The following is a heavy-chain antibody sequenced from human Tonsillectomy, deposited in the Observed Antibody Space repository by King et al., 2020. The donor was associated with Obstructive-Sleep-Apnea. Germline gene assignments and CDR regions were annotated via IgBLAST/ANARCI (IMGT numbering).Heavy chain of an antibody. CDR2: IRYDGSNK. CDR3: AKDLGQYFDY. Sequence: VQLVESGGGAVQPGGSLRLSCAASGFSFSDYGMHWVRQTPGKGLEWVAFIRYDGSNKYYADSVKGRFTISRDNSKNTLYLQMNSLRAEDTAVYYCAKDLGQYFDYWGQGTLVTVSS. CDR1: GFSFSDYG. J-gene: IGHJ4*02. V-gene: IGHV3-30*02. D-gene: IGHD3-16*01.